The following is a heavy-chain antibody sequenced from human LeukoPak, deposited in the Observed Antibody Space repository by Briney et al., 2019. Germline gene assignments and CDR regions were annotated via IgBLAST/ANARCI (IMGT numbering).Heavy chain of an antibody. V-gene: IGHV4-59*01. J-gene: IGHJ4*02. CDR2: IYYSGST. CDR1: RGSISSYY. Sequence: SETLSLTCTVSRGSISSYYWSWIRQPPGKGLEWIGYIYYSGSTNYNPSLKSRVTISVDSSKNQFSLKLSSVTAADTAVYYCARAYIVGAICYFDYWGQGTLVTVSS. CDR3: ARAYIVGAICYFDY. D-gene: IGHD1-26*01.